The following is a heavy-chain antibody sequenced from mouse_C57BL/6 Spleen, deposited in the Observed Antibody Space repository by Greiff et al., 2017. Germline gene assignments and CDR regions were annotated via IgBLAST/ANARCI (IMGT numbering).Heavy chain of an antibody. Sequence: VKLVESGPELVKPGASVKISFKASGYAFSSSWMNWVKQRPGKGLEWIGRIYPGDGDTNYNGKFKGKATLTADKSSSTAYMQLSSLTSEDSAVYFCARGDYGSSYEGFAYWGQGTLVTVSA. D-gene: IGHD1-1*01. CDR2: IYPGDGDT. J-gene: IGHJ3*01. V-gene: IGHV1-82*01. CDR3: ARGDYGSSYEGFAY. CDR1: GYAFSSSW.